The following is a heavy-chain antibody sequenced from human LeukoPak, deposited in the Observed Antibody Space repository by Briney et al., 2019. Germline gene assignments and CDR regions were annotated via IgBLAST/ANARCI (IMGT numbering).Heavy chain of an antibody. J-gene: IGHJ3*02. CDR3: ARSDYGDYESRDAFDI. CDR1: GGSFSGYY. Sequence: SETLSLTCAVYGGSFSGYYWSWIRQPPGKGLEWIGEINHGGSTNYNPSLKSRVTISVDTSKNQFSLKLSSVTAADTAVYYCARSDYGDYESRDAFDIWGQGTMVTVSS. V-gene: IGHV4-34*01. CDR2: INHGGST. D-gene: IGHD4-17*01.